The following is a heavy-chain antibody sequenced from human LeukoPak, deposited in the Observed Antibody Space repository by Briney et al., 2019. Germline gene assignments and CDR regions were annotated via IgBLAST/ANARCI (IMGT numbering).Heavy chain of an antibody. J-gene: IGHJ4*02. CDR3: ARGTYYDYVWGSYRPHFDY. D-gene: IGHD3-16*02. CDR2: ISAYNGNT. CDR1: GYTFTSYG. Sequence: ASVKVSCKASGYTFTSYGISWVRQAPGQGLEWMGWISAYNGNTNYAQKLQGRVTMTTDTSTSTAYMELSSLRSEDTAVYYCARGTYYDYVWGSYRPHFDYWGQGTLVTVSS. V-gene: IGHV1-18*01.